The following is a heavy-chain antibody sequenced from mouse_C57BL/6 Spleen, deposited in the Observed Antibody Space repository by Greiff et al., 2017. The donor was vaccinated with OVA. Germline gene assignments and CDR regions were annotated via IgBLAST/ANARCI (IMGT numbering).Heavy chain of an antibody. D-gene: IGHD2-3*01. V-gene: IGHV3-6*01. J-gene: IGHJ3*01. Sequence: VQLKESGPGLVKPSQSLSLTCSVTGYSITSGYYWNWIRQFPGNKLEWMGYISYDGSNNYNPSLKNRISITRDTSKNQFFLKLNSVTTEDTATYYCARSYDGYSWFAYWGQGTLVTVSA. CDR3: ARSYDGYSWFAY. CDR2: ISYDGSN. CDR1: GYSITSGYY.